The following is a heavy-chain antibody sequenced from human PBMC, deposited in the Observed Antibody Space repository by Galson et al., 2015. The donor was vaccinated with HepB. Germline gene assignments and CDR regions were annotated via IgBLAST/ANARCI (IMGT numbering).Heavy chain of an antibody. CDR3: ASGLEDWEPTLDY. CDR2: VWYDANNN. J-gene: IGHJ4*02. Sequence: SLRLSCAASGFTFSSYAMHWVRQAPGKGLEWVAVVWYDANNNYYADSVKGRFTISRDNSKNTLYLQMNSLRVEDTAVYYCASGLEDWEPTLDYWGQGTLVTVSS. D-gene: IGHD3/OR15-3a*01. CDR1: GFTFSSYA. V-gene: IGHV3-33*01.